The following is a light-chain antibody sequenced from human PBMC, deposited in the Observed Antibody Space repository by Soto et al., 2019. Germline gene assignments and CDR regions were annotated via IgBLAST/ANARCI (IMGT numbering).Light chain of an antibody. CDR1: SSNIGSNS. J-gene: IGLJ1*01. Sequence: SVLTQPPSASGTPWQRVPGSCPGSSSNIGSNSVNWYQQLPGTAPKLLIYTNYQRPSGVPDRFSGSKSGTSASLAISGLQSEDEADYYCAVWDDNLNAYVFGTGTKVTVL. V-gene: IGLV1-44*01. CDR2: TNY. CDR3: AVWDDNLNAYV.